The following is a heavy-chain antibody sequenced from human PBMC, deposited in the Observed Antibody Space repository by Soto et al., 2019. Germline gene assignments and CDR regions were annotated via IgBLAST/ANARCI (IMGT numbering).Heavy chain of an antibody. J-gene: IGHJ4*02. Sequence: PGGSLRLSCAASGFTFGSYWMSWVRQAPGKGLEWLATIKMDASEKKYVDSVKGRFTMSRDNAKNSLYLQMDSLRAEDTDGYYCARDTTAPQYSSGWYYFAVRATPDYWGQGTMVTVSS. V-gene: IGHV3-7*01. D-gene: IGHD6-19*01. CDR2: IKMDASEK. CDR1: GFTFGSYW. CDR3: ARDTTAPQYSSGWYYFAVRATPDY.